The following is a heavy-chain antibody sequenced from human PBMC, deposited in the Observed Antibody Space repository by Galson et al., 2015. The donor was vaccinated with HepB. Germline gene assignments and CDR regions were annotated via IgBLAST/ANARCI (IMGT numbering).Heavy chain of an antibody. D-gene: IGHD3-16*01. CDR3: ARATVFHEYVWGSFPSLDY. Sequence: SLRLSCAASGFTFDDYAMSWVRQAPGKGLEWVSGINWNGGSTGYADSVKGRFTISRDSAKNSLYLQMNSLRAEDTALYYCARATVFHEYVWGSFPSLDYWGQGTLVTVSS. CDR2: INWNGGST. CDR1: GFTFDDYA. J-gene: IGHJ4*02. V-gene: IGHV3-20*04.